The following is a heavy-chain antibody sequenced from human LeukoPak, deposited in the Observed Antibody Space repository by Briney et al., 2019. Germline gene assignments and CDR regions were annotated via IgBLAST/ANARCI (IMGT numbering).Heavy chain of an antibody. J-gene: IGHJ4*02. CDR2: ISAYNGNT. CDR3: AXXXXXXXGSGTNYYFDY. CDR1: GYTFTSYG. V-gene: IGHV1-18*01. D-gene: IGHD3-10*01. Sequence: ASVKVSCKASGYTFTSYGISWVRQAPGQGLEWMGWISAYNGNTNYAQKLQGRVTMTTDTSTSTAYMELRSLRSDDTAVYYCAXXXXXXXGSGTNYYFDYWGQGTLVTVSS.